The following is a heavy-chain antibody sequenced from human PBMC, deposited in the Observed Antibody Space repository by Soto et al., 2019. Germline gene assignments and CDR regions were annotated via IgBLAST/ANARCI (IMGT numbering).Heavy chain of an antibody. CDR1: GFRFSDHY. Sequence: QVQLVESGGGLVEPGGSLRLSCAASGFRFSDHYMTWIRQAPGKGLEWVSKISGGGTTMYYADSVKGRFTVSRDNAKNSLYLQMNSLRAEDTAVYYCARAGVGGWFDPWGQGTLVTVSS. CDR3: ARAGVGGWFDP. D-gene: IGHD1-26*01. CDR2: ISGGGTTM. J-gene: IGHJ5*02. V-gene: IGHV3-11*04.